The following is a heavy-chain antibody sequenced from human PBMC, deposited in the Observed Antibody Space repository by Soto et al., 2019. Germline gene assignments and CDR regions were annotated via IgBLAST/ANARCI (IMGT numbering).Heavy chain of an antibody. Sequence: ASVKVACKASGYTFTRYNVHWVRQAPGQGLEWMAIINPSGGTTYYVQKFEGRVTLTTDTSTSTVYMELSSLRSDDTAVYYCARVRGGGSEYFFDYWGQGTLVTVSS. CDR3: ARVRGGGSEYFFDY. J-gene: IGHJ4*02. CDR1: GYTFTRYN. CDR2: INPSGGTT. D-gene: IGHD2-15*01. V-gene: IGHV1-46*01.